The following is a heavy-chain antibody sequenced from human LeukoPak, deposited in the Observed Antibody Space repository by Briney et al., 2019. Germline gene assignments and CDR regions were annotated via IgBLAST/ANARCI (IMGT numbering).Heavy chain of an antibody. CDR2: FYNSGKS. V-gene: IGHV4-59*01. J-gene: IGHJ4*02. D-gene: IGHD3-16*01. CDR3: TRGAGWLIDY. Sequence: SETLSLTCTVSDDSISDYYRGWIRQPPGKGLEWIGYFYNSGKSTYNPSLKSRVTISADTSKNHFSLKLNSVTTADTAVYYCTRGAGWLIDYWGQGILVTVSS. CDR1: DDSISDYY.